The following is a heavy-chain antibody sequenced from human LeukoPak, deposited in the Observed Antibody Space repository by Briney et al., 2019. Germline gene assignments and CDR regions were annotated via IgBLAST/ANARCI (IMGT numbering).Heavy chain of an antibody. D-gene: IGHD4-17*01. J-gene: IGHJ4*02. CDR1: GGSISSYW. V-gene: IGHV4-4*07. CDR2: IHRSGST. CDR3: AKFGDYGHY. Sequence: SETLSLTCTVSGGSISSYWWSWLRQPAGKELEWIGRIHRSGSTRYNPSLESRVIMSVDASQNHFSLRTTSVTAADTAVYYCAKFGDYGHYWGQGILVTVSS.